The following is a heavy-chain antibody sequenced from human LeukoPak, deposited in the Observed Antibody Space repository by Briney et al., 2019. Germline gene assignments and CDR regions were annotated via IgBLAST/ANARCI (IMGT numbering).Heavy chain of an antibody. CDR1: GFTFSSYG. V-gene: IGHV3-33*08. CDR2: IWYDGSNK. Sequence: GGPLRLSCAASGFTFSSYGMHWVRQAPGKGLEWVAVIWYDGSNKYYADSVKGRFTISRDNSKNTLYLQMNSLRAEDTAVYYCATLGGSYTSHHYYYYYGMDVWGQGTTVTVSS. D-gene: IGHD3-10*01. J-gene: IGHJ6*02. CDR3: ATLGGSYTSHHYYYYYGMDV.